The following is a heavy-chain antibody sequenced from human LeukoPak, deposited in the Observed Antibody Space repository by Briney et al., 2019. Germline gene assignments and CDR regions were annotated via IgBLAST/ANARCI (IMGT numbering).Heavy chain of an antibody. CDR1: GFTFSSYA. CDR2: IYSGGST. D-gene: IGHD3-22*01. V-gene: IGHV3-66*01. Sequence: PGGSLRLSCAASGFTFSSYAMSWVRQAPGKGLEWVSVIYSGGSTYYADSVKGRFTISRDNSKNTLYLQMNSLRAEDTAVYYCAAGLRYYYDSSGSNAFDIWGQGTMVTVSS. J-gene: IGHJ3*02. CDR3: AAGLRYYYDSSGSNAFDI.